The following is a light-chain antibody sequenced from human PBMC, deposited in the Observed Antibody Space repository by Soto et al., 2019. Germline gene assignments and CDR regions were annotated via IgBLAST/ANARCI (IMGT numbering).Light chain of an antibody. CDR1: QSVSRDS. CDR3: QQYEREPYT. CDR2: GAS. J-gene: IGKJ2*01. Sequence: EIVLTQSPGTLCLSPGERGTLSCRASQSVSRDSLAWYQQKFGQAPRLLIYGASSRAPGIPDRFSGSGSGTDFTLTISRLEPEDFAVYYCQQYEREPYTVGQGSKLEIK. V-gene: IGKV3-20*01.